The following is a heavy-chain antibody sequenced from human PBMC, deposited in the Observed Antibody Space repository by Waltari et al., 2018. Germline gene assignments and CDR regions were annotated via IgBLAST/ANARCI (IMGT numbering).Heavy chain of an antibody. V-gene: IGHV3-7*01. CDR1: GFTFSNNG. CDR3: TRGGDDSSWYWRN. D-gene: IGHD6-13*01. J-gene: IGHJ4*02. Sequence: EVQLVESGGGLVQPGGSLRLSCAAVGFTFSNNGRCCVRQAPGKGLGCVANINQDGSDKYSVESVKGRFTISRDNAKNSLYLQLNSLRADDTAVYYCTRGGDDSSWYWRNWGQGTLVTVSS. CDR2: INQDGSDK.